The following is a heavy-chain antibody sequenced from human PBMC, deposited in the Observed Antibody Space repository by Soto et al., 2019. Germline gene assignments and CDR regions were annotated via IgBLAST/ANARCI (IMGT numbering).Heavy chain of an antibody. CDR1: GFTFGDYY. D-gene: IGHD3-10*01. CDR2: ISSSARYT. J-gene: IGHJ4*02. Sequence: GGSLRLSCAASGFTFGDYYMTWIRQAPGKGPEWVSYISSSARYTNYADSVKGRFTISRDNARNTVFLQLNSLRAEDTAIYYCARIGGELLYQFFFDYWGLGTLVTVSS. CDR3: ARIGGELLYQFFFDY. V-gene: IGHV3-11*06.